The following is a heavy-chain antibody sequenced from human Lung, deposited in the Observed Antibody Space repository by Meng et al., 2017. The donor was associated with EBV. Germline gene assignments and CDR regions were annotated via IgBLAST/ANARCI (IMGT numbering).Heavy chain of an antibody. CDR3: ANAGRFGESLGDY. J-gene: IGHJ4*02. V-gene: IGHV4-31*03. Sequence: QVQLKWSGPGLVQPSHTLSLTCTVSGGSVISGGYYWSWIRQQPGKGLEWIGYIYYTGSSFYNPSLKSRVTISVDTSKNQFSLNLSSVTAADTAVYYCANAGRFGESLGDYWGQGTLVTVSS. CDR1: GGSVISGGYY. CDR2: IYYTGSS. D-gene: IGHD3-10*01.